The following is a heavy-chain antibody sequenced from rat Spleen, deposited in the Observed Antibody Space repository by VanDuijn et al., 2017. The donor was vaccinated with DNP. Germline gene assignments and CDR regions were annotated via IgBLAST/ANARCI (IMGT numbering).Heavy chain of an antibody. CDR1: GFSLTSYG. V-gene: IGHV2S12*01. J-gene: IGHJ2*01. CDR3: TRAGHFDY. CDR2: ISSGGST. Sequence: QVQLKESGPGLVQPSQTLSLTCTVSGFSLTSYGVSWVRQPPGKGLEWIAAISSGGSTYYNSALKSRLSISRDTSKSQVFLKMNSLQTEDTAIYFCTRAGHFDYWGQGVMVTVSS. D-gene: IGHD4-6*01.